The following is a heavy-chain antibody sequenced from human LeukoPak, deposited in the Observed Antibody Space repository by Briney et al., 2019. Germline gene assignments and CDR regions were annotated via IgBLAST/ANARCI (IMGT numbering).Heavy chain of an antibody. CDR3: ASSIAAAGIGQNTFDI. CDR1: GYSFSTYR. Sequence: GESLRISCKGSGYSFSTYRISWVRQMPGKGLEWMGKIDPSDFYTDYSPSFQGHVTISADTSISTAFLQWSSLKTSDTATYYCASSIAAAGIGQNTFDIWGQGTVVAVSS. V-gene: IGHV5-10-1*01. D-gene: IGHD6-13*01. J-gene: IGHJ3*02. CDR2: IDPSDFYT.